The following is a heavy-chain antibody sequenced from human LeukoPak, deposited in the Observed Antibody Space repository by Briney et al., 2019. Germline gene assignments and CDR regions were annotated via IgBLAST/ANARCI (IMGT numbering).Heavy chain of an antibody. CDR3: AKDEVVPGYYYTDV. Sequence: PGGSLRLSCAASGFTVSNNYMRWVRRAPGMGLEWVAFIRYDGGNTYYADSVKGRFTISRDNSKNTMYLQMNSLNAEDTAVYYCAKDEVVPGYYYTDVWGRGTTVTISS. J-gene: IGHJ6*03. V-gene: IGHV3-30*02. CDR2: IRYDGGNT. CDR1: GFTVSNNY. D-gene: IGHD2-2*01.